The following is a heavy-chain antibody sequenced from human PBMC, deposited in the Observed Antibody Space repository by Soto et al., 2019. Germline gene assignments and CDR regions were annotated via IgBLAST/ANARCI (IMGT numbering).Heavy chain of an antibody. V-gene: IGHV3-23*01. CDR2: IGGGGDDT. Sequence: GGSLRLSCAASGFTFSNFAMSWVRQAPGKGLEWVSSIGGGGDDTYYADSVKGRFIISRDNSKSTLSLRLNGLRAEDTAVYYCVKDLAGATTKGVAFDIWGQGTMVTVSS. J-gene: IGHJ3*02. CDR3: VKDLAGATTKGVAFDI. D-gene: IGHD1-26*01. CDR1: GFTFSNFA.